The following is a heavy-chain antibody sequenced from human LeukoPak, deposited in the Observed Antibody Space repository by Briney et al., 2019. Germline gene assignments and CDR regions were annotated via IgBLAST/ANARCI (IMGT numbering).Heavy chain of an antibody. CDR2: IISKTDGGTT. D-gene: IGHD3-16*01. CDR3: TTESYDT. V-gene: IGHV3-15*01. CDR1: GFTFGDYA. Sequence: GGSLRLSCTASGFTFGDYAMSWVRQAPGKGLEWVGRIISKTDGGTTDYASPVKGRFTISRDDSKNTLYLQMNSLKTEDTAVYYCTTESYDTWGQGTLVTVSS. J-gene: IGHJ4*02.